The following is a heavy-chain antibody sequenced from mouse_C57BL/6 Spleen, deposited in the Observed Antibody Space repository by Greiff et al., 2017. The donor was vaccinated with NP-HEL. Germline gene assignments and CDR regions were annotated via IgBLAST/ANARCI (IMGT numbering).Heavy chain of an antibody. CDR1: GYTFTSYW. Sequence: QVQLQQPGAELVMPGASVKLSCKASGYTFTSYWMHWVKQRPGQGLEWIGEIDPSDSYTNYNQKFKGKSTLTVDKSSSTAYMQLSSLTSEDSAVCDCAPDYEGFAYWGQGTLVTVSA. D-gene: IGHD2-4*01. CDR2: IDPSDSYT. J-gene: IGHJ3*01. V-gene: IGHV1-69*01. CDR3: APDYEGFAY.